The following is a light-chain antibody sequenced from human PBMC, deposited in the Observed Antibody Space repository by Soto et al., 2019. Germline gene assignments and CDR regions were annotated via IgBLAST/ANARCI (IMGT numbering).Light chain of an antibody. V-gene: IGLV2-14*01. Sequence: QSVLTQPASVSGSPGQSITISCTGTSSDVGGYNYVSWYQQHPGKAPKLMIYDVSNRPSGVSNRFSGSKSGNTASLTISGLQVEDEADYYCCSYTGSSTYVFGTGTKVTVL. CDR1: SSDVGGYNY. CDR2: DVS. CDR3: CSYTGSSTYV. J-gene: IGLJ1*01.